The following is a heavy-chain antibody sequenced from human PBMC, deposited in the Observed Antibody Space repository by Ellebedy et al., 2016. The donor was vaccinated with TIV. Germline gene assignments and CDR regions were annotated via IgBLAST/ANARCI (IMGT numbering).Heavy chain of an antibody. CDR1: GFIFSTYA. D-gene: IGHD3-10*01. CDR3: SREPRFGEGAFDY. Sequence: PGGSLRLSCSASGFIFSTYAMHWVRQAPGKGLEWVAFISYDGATEHYADSVKGRFIISRDNSKNTLYLQMNSLGAEDTAVFYCSREPRFGEGAFDYWGQGTLVTVSS. V-gene: IGHV3-30-3*01. J-gene: IGHJ4*02. CDR2: ISYDGATE.